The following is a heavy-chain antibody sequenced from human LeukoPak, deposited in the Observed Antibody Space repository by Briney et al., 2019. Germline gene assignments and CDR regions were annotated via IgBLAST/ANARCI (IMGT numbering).Heavy chain of an antibody. CDR1: GFTFSSYA. CDR3: AKDLTPYSYGYHPPYGMDV. D-gene: IGHD5-18*01. Sequence: GGSLRLSCAASGFTFSSYAMSWVRQAPGKGLEWVSAISGSGGSTYYADSVKGRFTISRDNSKNTLYLQMNSLRAEDTAVYYCAKDLTPYSYGYHPPYGMDVWGQGTTVTVSS. J-gene: IGHJ6*02. CDR2: ISGSGGST. V-gene: IGHV3-23*01.